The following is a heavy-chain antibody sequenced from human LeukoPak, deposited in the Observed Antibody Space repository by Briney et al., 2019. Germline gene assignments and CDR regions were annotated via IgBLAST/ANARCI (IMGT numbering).Heavy chain of an antibody. CDR2: ISGSGGST. D-gene: IGHD3-10*01. CDR3: AKVVGSGSYYKGWFDP. CDR1: GFTFSSYA. J-gene: IGHJ5*02. Sequence: GGSLRLSCAASGFTFSSYAMSWARQAPGKGLEWVSAISGSGGSTYYADSVKGRFTISRDNSKNTLYLQMNSLRAEDTAVYYCAKVVGSGSYYKGWFDPWGQGTLVTVSS. V-gene: IGHV3-23*01.